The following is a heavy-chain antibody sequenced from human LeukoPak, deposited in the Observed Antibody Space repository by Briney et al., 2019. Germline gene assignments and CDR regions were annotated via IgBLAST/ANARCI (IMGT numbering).Heavy chain of an antibody. V-gene: IGHV5-51*01. Sequence: GESLKISCKGSGHTFSTDWIAWVRQMPGKDLEWMGVIYAGDADTRYSPSFQGQVTISADKSLNTAYLQWTNLKASDTAMYYCARFRGELMDGFDFWGQGTLVTVSS. CDR3: ARFRGELMDGFDF. J-gene: IGHJ4*02. CDR2: IYAGDADT. D-gene: IGHD1-7*01. CDR1: GHTFSTDW.